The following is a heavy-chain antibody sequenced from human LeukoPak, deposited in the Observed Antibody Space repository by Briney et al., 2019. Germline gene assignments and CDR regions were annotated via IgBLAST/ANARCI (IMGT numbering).Heavy chain of an antibody. CDR3: ARERAESIFGVSSPWGY. Sequence: ASVKVSCKASGGTFSSYAISWVRQAPGQGLEWMGIINPSGGSTSYAQKFQGRVTMTRDTSTSTVYMELSSLRSEDTAVYYCARERAESIFGVSSPWGYWGQGTLVTVSS. CDR1: GGTFSSYA. V-gene: IGHV1-46*01. D-gene: IGHD3-3*01. CDR2: INPSGGST. J-gene: IGHJ4*02.